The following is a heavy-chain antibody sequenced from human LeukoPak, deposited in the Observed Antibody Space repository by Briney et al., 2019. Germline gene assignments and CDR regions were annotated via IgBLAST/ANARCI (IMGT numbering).Heavy chain of an antibody. D-gene: IGHD1-1*01. CDR1: GFTFSTYE. Sequence: PGGSLRLSCAASGFTFSTYEMNWVRQAPGKGLEWVSYISSSGSTIYYADSVKGRFTISRDNAKNSLYLQMNSLRAEDTAVYYCAKRWTGTTIGQQDYWGQGTLVTVSS. CDR3: AKRWTGTTIGQQDY. V-gene: IGHV3-48*03. CDR2: ISSSGSTI. J-gene: IGHJ4*02.